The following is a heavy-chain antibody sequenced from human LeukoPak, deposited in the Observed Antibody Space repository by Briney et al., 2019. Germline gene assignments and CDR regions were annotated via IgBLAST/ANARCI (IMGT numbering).Heavy chain of an antibody. J-gene: IGHJ5*02. Sequence: ASVKVSCKASGYTFTSYAMNWVRQAPGQGREWMGWINTNTGNPTYAQGFTGRFVFSLDTSVSTAYLQISSLKAEDTAVYYCARARVRIAAAGLNWFDPWGQGTLVTVSS. CDR2: INTNTGNP. CDR1: GYTFTSYA. D-gene: IGHD6-13*01. CDR3: ARARVRIAAAGLNWFDP. V-gene: IGHV7-4-1*02.